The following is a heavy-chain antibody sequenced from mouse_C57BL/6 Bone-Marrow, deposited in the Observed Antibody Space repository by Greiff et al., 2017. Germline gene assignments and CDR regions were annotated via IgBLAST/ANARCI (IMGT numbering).Heavy chain of an antibody. Sequence: QVQLQQSGAELVRPGASVTLSCKASGYTFTDYEMHWVKQTPVHGLEWIGAIDPETGGTAYNQKFKGKAILTADKSSSTAYMELRSLTSEDSAVYYCCSYVREGWFAYWGQGTLVTVSA. CDR1: GYTFTDYE. V-gene: IGHV1-15*01. D-gene: IGHD1-1*01. CDR2: IDPETGGT. CDR3: CSYVREGWFAY. J-gene: IGHJ3*01.